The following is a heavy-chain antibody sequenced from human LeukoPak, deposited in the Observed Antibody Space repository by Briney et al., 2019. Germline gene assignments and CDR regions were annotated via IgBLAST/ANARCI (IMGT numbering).Heavy chain of an antibody. CDR3: ARDHTDAFDI. J-gene: IGHJ3*02. CDR1: GFTFSLYA. V-gene: IGHV3-30-3*01. Sequence: GGSLRLSCAASGFTFSLYAMHWVRQAPGKGLQWVAVISYDGNHKYYADSVKGRFTISRDNSKNTLYLQMNSLRAEDTAVYYCARDHTDAFDIWGQGTMVTVSS. CDR2: ISYDGNHK.